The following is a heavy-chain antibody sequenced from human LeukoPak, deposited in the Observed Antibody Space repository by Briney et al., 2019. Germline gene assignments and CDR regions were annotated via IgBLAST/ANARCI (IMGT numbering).Heavy chain of an antibody. CDR3: AKVHDAPDIVVEFLDY. D-gene: IGHD2-2*01. Sequence: HPGGSLRLSCAASGFTFSSYGMHWVRQAPGKGLEWVAFIRYDGSNKYYADSVKGRFTISRDNSKNTLYLQMNSLRAEDTAVYYCAKVHDAPDIVVEFLDYWGQGTLVTVSS. V-gene: IGHV3-30*02. CDR1: GFTFSSYG. CDR2: IRYDGSNK. J-gene: IGHJ4*02.